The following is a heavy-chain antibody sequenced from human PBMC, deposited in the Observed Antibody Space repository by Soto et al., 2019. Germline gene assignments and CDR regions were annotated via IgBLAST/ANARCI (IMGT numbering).Heavy chain of an antibody. V-gene: IGHV5-51*01. CDR3: ARHLVGATRGNFDY. J-gene: IGHJ4*02. Sequence: PGESLQISCKGSGYSFTTYWIGCVRQMPGKGLEWIGIIYPYDSETRYSPSFQGQVTISADKSISAAYLQWSSLKASDTAMYYCARHLVGATRGNFDYWGEGTLVTVS. D-gene: IGHD1-26*01. CDR2: IYPYDSET. CDR1: GYSFTTYW.